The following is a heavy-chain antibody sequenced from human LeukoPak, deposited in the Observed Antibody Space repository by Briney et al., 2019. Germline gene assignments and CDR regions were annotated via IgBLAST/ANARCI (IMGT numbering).Heavy chain of an antibody. CDR3: ARDYYDILTGYYYFDY. V-gene: IGHV1-18*01. J-gene: IGHJ4*02. CDR2: ISAYNGNT. CDR1: GGTLSSYA. D-gene: IGHD3-9*01. Sequence: ASVKVSCKASGGTLSSYAISWVRQAPGQGLEWMGWISAYNGNTNYAQKLQGRVTMTTDTSTSTAYMVLRSLRSDDTAVYYCARDYYDILTGYYYFDYWGQGTLVTVSS.